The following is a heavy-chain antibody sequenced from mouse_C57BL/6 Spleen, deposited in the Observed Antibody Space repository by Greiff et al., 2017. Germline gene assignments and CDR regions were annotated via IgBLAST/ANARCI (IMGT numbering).Heavy chain of an antibody. V-gene: IGHV1-82*01. J-gene: IGHJ1*03. CDR2: IYPGDGDT. Sequence: VQLQESGPELVKPGASVKISCKASGYAFSSSWMNWVKQRPGKGLEWIGRIYPGDGDTNYNGKFKGKATLTADKSSSTAYMQLSSLTSEDSAVYFCASVYDGYSNWYFDVWGTGTTVTVSS. D-gene: IGHD2-3*01. CDR1: GYAFSSSW. CDR3: ASVYDGYSNWYFDV.